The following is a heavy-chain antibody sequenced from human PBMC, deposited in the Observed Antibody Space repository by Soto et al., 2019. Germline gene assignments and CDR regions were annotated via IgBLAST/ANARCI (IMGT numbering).Heavy chain of an antibody. CDR1: GGSISSYY. V-gene: IGHV4-59*01. Sequence: SETLSLTCTVSGGSISSYYWSWIQQPPGKGLEWIGYIYYSGSTNYNPSLKSRVTISVDTSKNQFSLKLSSVTAADTAVYYCARVWCSGGSCYFPATNGEHFDYWGQGTLVTVSS. CDR3: ARVWCSGGSCYFPATNGEHFDY. CDR2: IYYSGST. J-gene: IGHJ4*02. D-gene: IGHD2-15*01.